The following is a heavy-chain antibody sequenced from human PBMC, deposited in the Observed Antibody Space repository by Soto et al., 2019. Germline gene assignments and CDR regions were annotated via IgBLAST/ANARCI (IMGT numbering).Heavy chain of an antibody. V-gene: IGHV1-8*01. D-gene: IGHD6-19*01. J-gene: IGHJ5*02. CDR1: GYTFTSYE. CDR3: ARRLAVAGKRFDP. CDR2: MNPYSGYT. Sequence: QVQLVQSGAEVKKPGASVKVSCKASGYTFTSYEINWVRQATGQGLEWMGWMNPYSGYTDYAQKFQGRVTMTRNTSITTAYMELSSLTSEDTAVYFCARRLAVAGKRFDPWGQGTLVTVSS.